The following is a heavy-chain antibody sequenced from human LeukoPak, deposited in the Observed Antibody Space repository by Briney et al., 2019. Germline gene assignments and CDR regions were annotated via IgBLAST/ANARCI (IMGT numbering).Heavy chain of an antibody. V-gene: IGHV4-59*02. CDR1: GTSVSNHY. D-gene: IGHD6-13*01. Sequence: PSETLSLTCTVSGTSVSNHYWSWIRQSPGKGLEWIGYVSGSETTNYNPSLNGRVTKSVDISNNQFSLKLTSVTPADTALYYCATRPGGSRWYGVFDFWSRGTHVTVSS. CDR3: ATRPGGSRWYGVFDF. J-gene: IGHJ4*02. CDR2: VSGSETT.